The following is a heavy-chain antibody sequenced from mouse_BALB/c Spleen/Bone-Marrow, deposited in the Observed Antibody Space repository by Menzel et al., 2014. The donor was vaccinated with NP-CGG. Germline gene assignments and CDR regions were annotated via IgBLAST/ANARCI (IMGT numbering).Heavy chain of an antibody. CDR1: GFTFSSFG. Sequence: EVQGVESGGGLVQPGGSRKLSCAASGFTFSSFGMHWVRQAPEKGLEWVAYISSGSRTIYYADTVKGRFTISRDNPKNTLFLQMTSLRSEDTATYYCARNYDFWFGYWGQGTLVTVSA. CDR3: ARNYDFWFGY. V-gene: IGHV5-17*02. D-gene: IGHD2-4*01. CDR2: ISSGSRTI. J-gene: IGHJ3*01.